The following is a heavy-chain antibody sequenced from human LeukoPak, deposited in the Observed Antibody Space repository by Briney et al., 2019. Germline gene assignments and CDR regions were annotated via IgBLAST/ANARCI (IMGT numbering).Heavy chain of an antibody. CDR2: IKQDGSEK. V-gene: IGHV3-7*01. D-gene: IGHD2-21*02. CDR1: GFTFSSYW. CDR3: ATLVYCGGDCYSSDAFDI. J-gene: IGHJ3*02. Sequence: PGGSLRLSCAASGFTFSSYWMSWVRQAPGKGLEWVANIKQDGSEKYYVDSVKGRFTISRDNAKNSLYLQMNSLRAEDTAVYCCATLVYCGGDCYSSDAFDIWGQGTMVTVSS.